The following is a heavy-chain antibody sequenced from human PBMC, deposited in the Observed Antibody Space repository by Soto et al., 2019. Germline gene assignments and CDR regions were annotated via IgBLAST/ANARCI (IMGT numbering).Heavy chain of an antibody. J-gene: IGHJ6*02. Sequence: QVQLVQSGAEVKKPGASVKVSCKASGYTFTDYYIHWVRQAPGQGLEWMGWINPNSGGTSYPHKFQGRVTMTRVTSITTAYMELRSLRSDDTALYYCAKDANIVVVPDATGGMDVWGQGTTITVSS. V-gene: IGHV1-2*02. CDR2: INPNSGGT. D-gene: IGHD2-2*01. CDR1: GYTFTDYY. CDR3: AKDANIVVVPDATGGMDV.